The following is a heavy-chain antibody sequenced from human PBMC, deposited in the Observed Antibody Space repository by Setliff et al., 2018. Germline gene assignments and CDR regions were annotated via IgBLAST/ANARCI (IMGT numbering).Heavy chain of an antibody. CDR2: MSGDSVYI. D-gene: IGHD3-9*01. CDR1: GVSFSSYS. Sequence: PWGSLSLTCAASGVSFSSYSMNWVRQPPGKGLEWTSYMSGDSVYIYYADSVKRRFTTSRENTKNTLYLQMRSLRAEDTAIYDCANHNPARRALNGTTLDNWGQGTLVTVSS. J-gene: IGHJ4*02. V-gene: IGHV3-21*05. CDR3: ANHNPARRALNGTTLDN.